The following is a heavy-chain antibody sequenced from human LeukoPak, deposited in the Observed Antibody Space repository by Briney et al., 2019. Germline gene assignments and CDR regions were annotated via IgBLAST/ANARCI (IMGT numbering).Heavy chain of an antibody. V-gene: IGHV4-39*07. D-gene: IGHD6-19*01. CDR3: ARSEQWLVPLDH. CDR1: GGSISSGSYY. J-gene: IGHJ4*02. CDR2: IYYSGST. Sequence: SETLSLTCTVSGGSISSGSYYWSWIRQPPGKGLEWFGSIYYSGSTYYNPSLKSRVTISVDTSKNQFSLKLSSVTAADTAVYYCARSEQWLVPLDHWGQGTLVTVSS.